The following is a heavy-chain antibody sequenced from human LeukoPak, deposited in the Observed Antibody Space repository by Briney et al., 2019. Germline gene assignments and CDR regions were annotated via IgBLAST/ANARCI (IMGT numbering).Heavy chain of an antibody. J-gene: IGHJ5*02. CDR2: IRYDGGNK. D-gene: IGHD3-22*01. Sequence: PGGSLRLSCAASGFTFSSYGMHWVRQAPGKGLEWVAFIRYDGGNKYYADSVKGRFTISRDNSKNTLYLQMNSLRAEDTAVCYCAKDPTGYYARWFDPWGQGTLVTVSS. CDR1: GFTFSSYG. V-gene: IGHV3-30*02. CDR3: AKDPTGYYARWFDP.